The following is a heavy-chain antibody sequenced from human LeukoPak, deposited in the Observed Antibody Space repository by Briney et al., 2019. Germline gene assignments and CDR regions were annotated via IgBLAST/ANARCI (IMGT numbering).Heavy chain of an antibody. Sequence: GGSLRLSCAASGFTFSSYTINWVRQAPGKGLEWVSSISSGSSYIYYADSVKGRFTISRDNSKNTLYLQMNSLRAGDTAVYYCATFYTVPYYYYGMDVWGQGTTVTVSS. J-gene: IGHJ6*02. CDR1: GFTFSSYT. V-gene: IGHV3-21*01. CDR3: ATFYTVPYYYYGMDV. CDR2: ISSGSSYI. D-gene: IGHD3-16*01.